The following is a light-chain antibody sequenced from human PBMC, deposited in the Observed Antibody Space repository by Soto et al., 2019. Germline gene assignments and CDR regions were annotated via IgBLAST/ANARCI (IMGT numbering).Light chain of an antibody. CDR1: MRDVGAYNL. J-gene: IGLJ2*01. Sequence: QSALTQPASVSGSPGQSITISCAGTMRDVGAYNLVSWYQQHPGRAPQLIIYEVRNRPSGISFRFSGSKSGNTASLTISVLQAEDEADYYCSSYTSKSSLIFCGGTKLTVL. CDR2: EVR. CDR3: SSYTSKSSLI. V-gene: IGLV2-14*01.